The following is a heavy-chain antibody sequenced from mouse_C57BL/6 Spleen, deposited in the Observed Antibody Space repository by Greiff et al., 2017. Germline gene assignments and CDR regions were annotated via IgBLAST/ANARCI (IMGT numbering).Heavy chain of an antibody. V-gene: IGHV1-53*01. CDR3: ARLVVPLYYFDY. D-gene: IGHD6-2*01. Sequence: QVQLQQPGTELVKPGASVKLSCKASGYTFTSYWMHWVKQRPGQGLEWIGNINPSNGGTNYNEKFKSKATLTDDKSSSTAYMQLSSLTSEDSAVYYCARLVVPLYYFDYWGQGTTLTVSS. CDR1: GYTFTSYW. J-gene: IGHJ2*01. CDR2: INPSNGGT.